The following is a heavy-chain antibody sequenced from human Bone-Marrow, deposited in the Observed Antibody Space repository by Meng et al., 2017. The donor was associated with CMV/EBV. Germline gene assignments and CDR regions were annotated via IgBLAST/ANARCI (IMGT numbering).Heavy chain of an antibody. D-gene: IGHD6-19*01. Sequence: GESLKISCAASGFTFSSYSMNWVRQAPGKGLEWVSSISCSSSYIYYADSVKGRFTISRDNSKNTLYLQMSSLRVEDTAVYFCAKNPNSGWYYYYGMDVWGQGTTVTVSS. J-gene: IGHJ6*02. CDR2: ISCSSSYI. CDR3: AKNPNSGWYYYYGMDV. CDR1: GFTFSSYS. V-gene: IGHV3-21*01.